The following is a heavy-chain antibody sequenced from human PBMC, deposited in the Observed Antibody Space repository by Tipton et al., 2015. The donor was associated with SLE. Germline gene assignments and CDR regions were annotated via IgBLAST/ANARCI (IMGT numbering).Heavy chain of an antibody. CDR2: IYRDGSA. CDR3: ARHWGAYENPYYFDY. V-gene: IGHV4-61*09. Sequence: TLSLTCTVSGGSVTSGSYYWSWTRQPAGKGLEWLGHIYRDGSANYNPSFQSRVTISVDTSQNQFSLKLRSVSAADTAVYYCARHWGAYENPYYFDYWGQGTLVTVSS. CDR1: GGSVTSGSYY. J-gene: IGHJ4*02. D-gene: IGHD3-16*01.